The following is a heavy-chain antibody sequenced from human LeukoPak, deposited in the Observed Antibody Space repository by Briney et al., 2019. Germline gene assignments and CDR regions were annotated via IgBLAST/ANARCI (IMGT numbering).Heavy chain of an antibody. CDR3: AKEKIGGWYYFDY. J-gene: IGHJ4*02. Sequence: GGXLRLSCAASGFTFNSYAMSWVRQAPGKGLEWVSGISGTGTSTYYADSVKGRFTISRDNSKNTLYLQMNSLRAEDTAVYYCAKEKIGGWYYFDYWGQGTLVTVSS. CDR2: ISGTGTST. D-gene: IGHD6-19*01. CDR1: GFTFNSYA. V-gene: IGHV3-23*01.